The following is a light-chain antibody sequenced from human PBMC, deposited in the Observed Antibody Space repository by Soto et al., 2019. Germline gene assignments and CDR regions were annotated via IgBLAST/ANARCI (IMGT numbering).Light chain of an antibody. CDR2: DAS. V-gene: IGKV1-5*01. J-gene: IGKJ1*01. Sequence: DIQLTQSPSTLSGSVGARVTITCRASQTISSWLAWYQHKPGKAPKFLIYDASTLQSGVPSRFSGSGSGTEFTLTISSLQPDDSGTYYCQQYNSYPRTFGQGTKVDIK. CDR3: QQYNSYPRT. CDR1: QTISSW.